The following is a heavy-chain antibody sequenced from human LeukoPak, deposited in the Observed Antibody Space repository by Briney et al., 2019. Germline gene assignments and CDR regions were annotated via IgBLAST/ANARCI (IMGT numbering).Heavy chain of an antibody. CDR3: ARDLRYCSSTSCQRTDY. V-gene: IGHV3-33*01. J-gene: IGHJ4*02. CDR1: GFTFSSYG. CDR2: IWYDGSNK. Sequence: GGSLRLSCAASGFTFSSYGMHWVRQAPGKGLEWVAVIWYDGSNKYYADSVKGRFTISRDNSKNTLYLQMNSLRSDDTAVYYCARDLRYCSSTSCQRTDYWGQGTLVTVSS. D-gene: IGHD2-2*01.